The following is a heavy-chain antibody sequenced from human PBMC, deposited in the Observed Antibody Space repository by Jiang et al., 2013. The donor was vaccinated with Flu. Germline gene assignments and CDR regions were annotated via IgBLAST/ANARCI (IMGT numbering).Heavy chain of an antibody. CDR1: GGSINTYF. CDR2: ISYSGST. CDR3: ARADDSSGYYYTY. V-gene: IGHV4-59*01. D-gene: IGHD3-22*01. Sequence: LLKPSETLSLTCTVSGGSINTYFWSWIRQPPGKGLEWIGYISYSGSTNYNPSLKSRVTISVDTSKNQFSLKLSSVTAADTAVYYCARADDSSGYYYTYWGQGTLVTVSS. J-gene: IGHJ4*02.